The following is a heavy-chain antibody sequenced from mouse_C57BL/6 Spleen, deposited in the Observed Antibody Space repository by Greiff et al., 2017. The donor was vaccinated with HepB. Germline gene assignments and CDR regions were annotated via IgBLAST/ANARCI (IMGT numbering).Heavy chain of an antibody. CDR3: ARQGIFTTVVAHFDY. CDR1: GYAFSSYW. J-gene: IGHJ2*01. CDR2: IYPGDGDT. V-gene: IGHV1-80*01. Sequence: QVQLQQSGAELVKPGASVKISCKASGYAFSSYWMNWVKQRPGKGLEWIGQIYPGDGDTNYNGKFKGKATLTADKSSSPAYMQLSSLTSEDSAVYFCARQGIFTTVVAHFDYWGQGTTLTVSS. D-gene: IGHD1-1*01.